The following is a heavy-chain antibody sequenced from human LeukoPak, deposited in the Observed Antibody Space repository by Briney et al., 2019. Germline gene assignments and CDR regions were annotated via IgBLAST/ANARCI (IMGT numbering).Heavy chain of an antibody. V-gene: IGHV4-34*01. CDR2: INHSGST. CDR3: ASGGVAVAGILYY. Sequence: SETLSPTCAVYGGSFSGYYWSWIRQPPGKGLEWIGEINHSGSTNYNPSLKSRVTISVDTSKNQFSLKLSSVTAADTAVYYCASGGVAVAGILYYWGQGTLVTVSS. CDR1: GGSFSGYY. J-gene: IGHJ4*02. D-gene: IGHD6-19*01.